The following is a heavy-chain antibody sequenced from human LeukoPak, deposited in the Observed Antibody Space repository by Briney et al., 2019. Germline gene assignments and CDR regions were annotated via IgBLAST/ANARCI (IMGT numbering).Heavy chain of an antibody. Sequence: PGGSLRLSCAASGFTFDDYAMHWVRQAPGKGLEWVSGISWNSGSIGYADSVKGRFTISRDNSQNTHYLQMNSLRPEDTAVYYCAKEFANRPDYFDYWGQGTLVTVSS. J-gene: IGHJ4*02. CDR1: GFTFDDYA. V-gene: IGHV3-9*01. CDR2: ISWNSGSI. D-gene: IGHD3-16*01. CDR3: AKEFANRPDYFDY.